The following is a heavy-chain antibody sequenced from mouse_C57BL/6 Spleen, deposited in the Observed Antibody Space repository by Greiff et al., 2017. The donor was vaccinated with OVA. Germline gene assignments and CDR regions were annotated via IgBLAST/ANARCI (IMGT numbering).Heavy chain of an antibody. D-gene: IGHD1-1*01. J-gene: IGHJ3*01. CDR1: GFNIKNTY. Sequence: EVKLMESVAELVRPGASVKLSCTASGFNIKNTYMHWVKQRPEQGLEWIGRIDPANGNTKYAPKFQGKATITANTSSNTAYLQLSSLTSEDTAIYYCARHYGSSRGFAYWGQGTLVTVSA. V-gene: IGHV14-3*01. CDR2: IDPANGNT. CDR3: ARHYGSSRGFAY.